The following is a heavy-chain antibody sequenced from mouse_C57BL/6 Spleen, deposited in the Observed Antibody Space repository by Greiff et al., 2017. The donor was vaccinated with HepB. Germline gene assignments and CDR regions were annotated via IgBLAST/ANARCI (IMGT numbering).Heavy chain of an antibody. D-gene: IGHD2-4*01. J-gene: IGHJ3*01. CDR2: ISYDGSN. V-gene: IGHV3-6*01. CDR3: ARGSYDYGFAY. CDR1: GYSITSGYY. Sequence: ESGPGLVKPSQSLSLTCSVTGYSITSGYYWNWIRQFPGNKLEWMGYISYDGSNNYNPSLKNRISITRDTSKNQFFLKLNSVTTEDTATYYCARGSYDYGFAYWGQGTLVTVSA.